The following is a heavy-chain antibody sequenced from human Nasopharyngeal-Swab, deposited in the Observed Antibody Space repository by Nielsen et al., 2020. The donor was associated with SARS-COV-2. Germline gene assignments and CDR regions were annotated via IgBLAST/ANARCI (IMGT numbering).Heavy chain of an antibody. CDR2: INPNTGGT. CDR1: GYTFMDFK. J-gene: IGHJ4*02. Sequence: ASVKVSCKASGYTFMDFKMHWVRQAPGQGLEWMGWINPNTGGTTYAQRFQGWVTMTRDTSISTFYMDLNRLKSDDMAVYCCARLGAAGDFDYWGQGTLVTVSS. D-gene: IGHD6-13*01. V-gene: IGHV1-2*04. CDR3: ARLGAAGDFDY.